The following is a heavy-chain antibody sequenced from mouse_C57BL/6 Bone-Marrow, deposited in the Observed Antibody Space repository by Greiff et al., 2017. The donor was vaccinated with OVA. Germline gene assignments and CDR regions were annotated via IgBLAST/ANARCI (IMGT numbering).Heavy chain of an antibody. CDR1: GYTFTSYW. CDR3: AREDYYGSILHYAMED. J-gene: IGHJ4*01. Sequence: QVQLQQSGAELVKPGASVKLSCKASGYTFTSYWMQWVKQRPGQGLEWIGEIDPSDSYTNYNQKFKGKATLTVDTSSSTAYMQLSSLTSEDSAVYYCAREDYYGSILHYAMEDWGKGTSVTVSS. CDR2: IDPSDSYT. V-gene: IGHV1-50*01. D-gene: IGHD1-1*01.